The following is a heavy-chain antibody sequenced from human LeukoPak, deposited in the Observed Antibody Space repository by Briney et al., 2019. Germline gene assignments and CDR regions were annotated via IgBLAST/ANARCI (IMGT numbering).Heavy chain of an antibody. CDR1: GFAFSSYW. CDR2: IKQDGSEK. CDR3: ARDETGYCSSTSCYAPNWFDP. Sequence: GGSLRLSCAASGFAFSSYWMSWVRQAPGRGLEWVANIKQDGSEKYYVDSVKGRFTISRDNAKNSLYLQMNSLRAEDTAVYYCARDETGYCSSTSCYAPNWFDPWGQGTLITVSS. V-gene: IGHV3-7*01. J-gene: IGHJ5*02. D-gene: IGHD2-2*01.